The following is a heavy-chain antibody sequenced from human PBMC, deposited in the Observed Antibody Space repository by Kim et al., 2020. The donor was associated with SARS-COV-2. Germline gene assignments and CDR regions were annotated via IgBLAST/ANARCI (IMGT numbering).Heavy chain of an antibody. CDR3: ARDGTDGPTPNHDYGDPGPFDY. CDR2: ISAYNGNT. Sequence: ASVKVSCKASGYTFTSYGISWVRQAPGQGLEWMGWISAYNGNTNYAQKLQGRVTMTTDTSTSTAYMELRSLRSDDTAVYYCARDGTDGPTPNHDYGDPGPFDYWGQGTLVTVSS. V-gene: IGHV1-18*01. D-gene: IGHD4-17*01. J-gene: IGHJ4*02. CDR1: GYTFTSYG.